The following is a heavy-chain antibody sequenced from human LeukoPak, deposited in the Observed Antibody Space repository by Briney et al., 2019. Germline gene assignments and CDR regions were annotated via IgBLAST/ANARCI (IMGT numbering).Heavy chain of an antibody. J-gene: IGHJ3*01. CDR1: GDSISGKYW. D-gene: IGHD2-8*01. Sequence: SETLSLTCAVSGDSISGKYWWRWVRQFPDKGLEWIGEVYRSGGTSYNPSLKSRVTVSIDYSKNQFSLNLRSVTAADTAVYYCGRHANGDSSAAFDLWGQGTMVFVSS. CDR2: VYRSGGT. V-gene: IGHV4-4*02. CDR3: GRHANGDSSAAFDL.